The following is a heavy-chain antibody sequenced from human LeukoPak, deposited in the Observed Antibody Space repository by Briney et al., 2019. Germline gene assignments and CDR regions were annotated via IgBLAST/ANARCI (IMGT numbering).Heavy chain of an antibody. Sequence: GGSLRLSCVASGFTFSSSGMHWVRQAPGKGLEWVAFIRYNGRTTYYADSVKGRFTISRDNSKNTVFLQMYSLRAEDTAAYYCAKDSHWILFDDWGQGTLVTVSS. CDR3: AKDSHWILFDD. V-gene: IGHV3-30*02. CDR2: IRYNGRTT. D-gene: IGHD2-2*03. CDR1: GFTFSSSG. J-gene: IGHJ4*02.